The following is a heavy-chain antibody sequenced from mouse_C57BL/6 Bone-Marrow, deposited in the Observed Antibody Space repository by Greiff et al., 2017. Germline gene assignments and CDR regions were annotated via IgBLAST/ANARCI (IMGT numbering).Heavy chain of an antibody. Sequence: EVQLVESGGGLVKPGGSLKLSCAASGFTFSSYAMSWVRQTPEKRLEWVATISDGGSYTYYPDNVKGRFTISRDNAKNNLYLQLSSLKSEDTAMYYCARPPYLISYGSSWYFDVWGTGTTVTVSA. CDR3: ARPPYLISYGSSWYFDV. D-gene: IGHD1-1*01. CDR2: ISDGGSYT. V-gene: IGHV5-4*01. J-gene: IGHJ1*03. CDR1: GFTFSSYA.